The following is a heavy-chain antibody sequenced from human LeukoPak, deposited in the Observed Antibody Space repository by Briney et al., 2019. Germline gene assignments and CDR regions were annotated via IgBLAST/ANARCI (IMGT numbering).Heavy chain of an antibody. CDR1: AYTVTGYY. Sequence: ASVKVSCKASAYTVTGYYMHWVQQAPGQGLEWMGWINPDSGGTRSAQKFQGRVTMTRDTSIGTAYMELSRLRSDETVVYYCARGARVDATAGGWFDTWGQGTLVTVTS. CDR2: INPDSGGT. D-gene: IGHD2-15*01. CDR3: ARGARVDATAGGWFDT. J-gene: IGHJ5*02. V-gene: IGHV1-2*02.